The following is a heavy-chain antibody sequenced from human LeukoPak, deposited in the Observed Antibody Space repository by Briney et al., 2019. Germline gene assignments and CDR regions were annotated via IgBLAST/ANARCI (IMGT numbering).Heavy chain of an antibody. CDR3: ARGSWSAADTNIDY. J-gene: IGHJ4*02. CDR2: INSDGSRT. V-gene: IGHV3-74*01. CDR1: GFTLSTYW. D-gene: IGHD6-13*01. Sequence: PGGSLRLPCAASGFTLSTYWMHWVRPGPGKGLVWVSCINSDGSRTTYADSVKGRFTISRDNAKNTLYLQMNTLRVEDTAVYYCARGSWSAADTNIDYWGQGTLVTVSS.